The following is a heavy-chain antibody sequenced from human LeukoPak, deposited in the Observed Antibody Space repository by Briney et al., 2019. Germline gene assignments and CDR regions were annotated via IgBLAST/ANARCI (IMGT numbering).Heavy chain of an antibody. CDR3: ARGSGWPYYYYMDV. CDR2: MNPNSGNT. CDR1: VYTFTSYD. J-gene: IGHJ6*03. D-gene: IGHD6-19*01. Sequence: ASVTVSFTASVYTFTSYDINWVRQATGQGLEWMAWMNPNSGNTGYAQKFQGRVTMTRNTSISTAYMELSNLRSEDTAVYYCARGSGWPYYYYMDVWGKGTTVTVSS. V-gene: IGHV1-8*01.